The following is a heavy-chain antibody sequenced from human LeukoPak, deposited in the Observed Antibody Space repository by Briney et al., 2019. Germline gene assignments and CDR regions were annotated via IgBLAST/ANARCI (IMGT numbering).Heavy chain of an antibody. CDR2: ISGSGGST. CDR3: AKDTYDILTGDLDY. J-gene: IGHJ4*02. Sequence: PGGSLRLSCAASGFTFSSYAMSWVRQAPGKGLEWVSAISGSGGSTYYADSVKGRFTISRDNSKNTPYLQMNSLRAEDTAVYYCAKDTYDILTGDLDYWGQGTLVTVSS. D-gene: IGHD3-9*01. V-gene: IGHV3-23*01. CDR1: GFTFSSYA.